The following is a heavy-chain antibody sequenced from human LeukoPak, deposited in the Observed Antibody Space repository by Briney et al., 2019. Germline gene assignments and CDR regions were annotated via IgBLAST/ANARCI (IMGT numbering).Heavy chain of an antibody. D-gene: IGHD3-10*01. Sequence: GSLRLSCAASGFTFSSYSMNWVRQAPGKGLEWVSYISSSSSTIYYADSVKGRFTISRDNAKNSLYLQMNSLRAEDTAMYYCARLSAMLRGPEPIYYFDYWGQGTLVTVSS. J-gene: IGHJ4*01. V-gene: IGHV3-48*01. CDR1: GFTFSSYS. CDR3: ARLSAMLRGPEPIYYFDY. CDR2: ISSSSSTI.